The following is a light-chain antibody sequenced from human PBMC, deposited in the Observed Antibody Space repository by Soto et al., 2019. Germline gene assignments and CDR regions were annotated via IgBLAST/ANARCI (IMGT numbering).Light chain of an antibody. CDR2: GAS. Sequence: EIVMTQSPGTLSVSPGERVTLSCRASQSVDSNLAWYSQRPGQAPRLLIYGASTRATGIPARFSGSGSGTEFTLTIRGLQSEDFAVYFCHQYNNWLWTFGQGTRVEIK. CDR1: QSVDSN. J-gene: IGKJ1*01. CDR3: HQYNNWLWT. V-gene: IGKV3-15*01.